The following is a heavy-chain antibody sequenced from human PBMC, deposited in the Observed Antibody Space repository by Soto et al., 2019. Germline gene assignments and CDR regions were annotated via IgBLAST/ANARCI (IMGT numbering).Heavy chain of an antibody. D-gene: IGHD3-10*01. CDR3: ARGGVSRGAFDI. CDR2: MNPSSGNK. CDR1: GYTFTSYD. J-gene: IGHJ3*02. V-gene: IGHV1-8*01. Sequence: QVQLVQSGAEVKKPGASVKVSCKASGYTFTSYDINWVRQAAGQGLEWLGWMNPSSGNKAYAQNFHCRVTMTRNTSISTAYLELTSLTSEDTAAYYCARGGVSRGAFDIWGRGTLVTVTS.